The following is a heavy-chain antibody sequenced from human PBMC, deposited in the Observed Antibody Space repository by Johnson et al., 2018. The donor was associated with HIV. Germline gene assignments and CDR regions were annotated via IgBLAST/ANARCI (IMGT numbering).Heavy chain of an antibody. Sequence: MLLVESGGGLVQPGGSLRLSCAASGFTFSSYAMHWVRQAPGKGLEYVSAISSNGGSTYYANSVKGRFTISRDNSKNTLYLQMNSLRAEDTAVYYCAKDFSGYSGYGDAFDIWGQGTMVTVSS. D-gene: IGHD5-12*01. V-gene: IGHV3-64*01. J-gene: IGHJ3*02. CDR3: AKDFSGYSGYGDAFDI. CDR2: ISSNGGST. CDR1: GFTFSSYA.